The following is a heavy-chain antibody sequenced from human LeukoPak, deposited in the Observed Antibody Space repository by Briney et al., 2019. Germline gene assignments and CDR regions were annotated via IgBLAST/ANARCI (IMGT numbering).Heavy chain of an antibody. CDR3: ARRDNDYGDYGPFDY. J-gene: IGHJ4*02. CDR2: INHSGST. CDR1: GGSFGGYY. D-gene: IGHD4-17*01. V-gene: IGHV4-34*01. Sequence: SETLSLTCAVYGGSFGGYYWSWIRQPPGKGLEWIGEINHSGSTNYNPSLKSRVTISVDTSKNQFSLKLSSVTAADTAVYYCARRDNDYGDYGPFDYWGQGTQVTVSS.